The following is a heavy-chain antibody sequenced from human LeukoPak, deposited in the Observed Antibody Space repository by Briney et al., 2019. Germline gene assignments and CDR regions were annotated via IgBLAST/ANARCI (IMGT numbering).Heavy chain of an antibody. Sequence: SETLSLTCALYVGSFSGYYWSWIRQPPGKELEWIGEINHSGSTNYNPSLKSRVTISVDTSKNQFSLKLSSVTAADTAVYYCARACGIAEGDYWGQGTWSPSPQ. V-gene: IGHV4-34*01. CDR2: INHSGST. CDR1: VGSFSGYY. CDR3: ARACGIAEGDY. D-gene: IGHD6-13*01. J-gene: IGHJ4*02.